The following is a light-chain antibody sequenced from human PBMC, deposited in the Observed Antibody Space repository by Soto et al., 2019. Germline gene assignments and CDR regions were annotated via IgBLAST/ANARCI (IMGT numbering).Light chain of an antibody. Sequence: QSVLTQPPSASGTPGQRVTISCSGSGSNIGTNYVYWYQQFPGTAPKLLIYKNNQRPSGVPDRFSGSMSGTSASLAISGLRSEDEADYYCAAWDDSLRVFGGGTKATVL. CDR1: GSNIGTNY. J-gene: IGLJ3*02. V-gene: IGLV1-47*01. CDR3: AAWDDSLRV. CDR2: KNN.